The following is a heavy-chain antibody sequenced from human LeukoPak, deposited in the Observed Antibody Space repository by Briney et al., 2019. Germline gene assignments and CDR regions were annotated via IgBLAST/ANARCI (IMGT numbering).Heavy chain of an antibody. J-gene: IGHJ4*02. CDR3: ATQFGSGTLANGYDY. D-gene: IGHD3-10*01. V-gene: IGHV3-30*02. CDR1: GFTFSVYG. CDR2: IRSDGSNK. Sequence: GGSLRLSCAASGFTFSVYGMHWVRQAPGKGLEWVSFIRSDGSNKYYTESVKGRFTVSRDNSNNTLYLQMNSLRVEDTAVYYCATQFGSGTLANGYDYWGQGSLVTVSS.